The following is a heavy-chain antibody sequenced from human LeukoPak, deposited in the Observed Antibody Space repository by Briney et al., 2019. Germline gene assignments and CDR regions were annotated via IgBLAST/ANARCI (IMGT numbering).Heavy chain of an antibody. CDR1: GYTFTDHY. Sequence: GSSVKVSCKASGYTFTDHYMYWVRQAPGQGLEWIGWINPNSGGTNFAQKFQGRVTMTRDTSISAAYMELSSLRSDDTAVYYCARVKGKYGGNDFICDYWGQGTLVTVSS. CDR2: INPNSGGT. J-gene: IGHJ4*02. CDR3: ARVKGKYGGNDFICDY. D-gene: IGHD5-12*01. V-gene: IGHV1-2*02.